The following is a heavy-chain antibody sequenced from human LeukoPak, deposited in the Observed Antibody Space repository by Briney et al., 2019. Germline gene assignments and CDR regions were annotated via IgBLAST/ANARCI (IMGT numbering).Heavy chain of an antibody. CDR2: IYPGGSDT. CDR3: ARRWFGELEYYFDY. J-gene: IGHJ4*02. CDR1: GYSFTSYW. V-gene: IGHV5-51*01. D-gene: IGHD3-10*01. Sequence: GESLKISCKGSGYSFTSYWIGWVRQMPGKGLEWMGIIYPGGSDTRYSPSFQGQVTISADKSINTAYPQWSSLKASDTAMYYCARRWFGELEYYFDYWGQGTLVTVSS.